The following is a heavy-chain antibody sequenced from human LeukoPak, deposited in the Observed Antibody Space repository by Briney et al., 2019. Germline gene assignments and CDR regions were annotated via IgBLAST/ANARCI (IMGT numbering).Heavy chain of an antibody. V-gene: IGHV4-34*01. J-gene: IGHJ4*02. Sequence: SETLSLTCAVYGGSFSGYDWSWIRQPPGKGLEWIGEINHSGSTNYNPDLKSRVTISVDTSKNQFSLKLSSVTAADTAVYYCARGGSKGIAAAGESDYWGQGTLVTVSS. CDR3: ARGGSKGIAAAGESDY. CDR1: GGSFSGYD. D-gene: IGHD6-13*01. CDR2: INHSGST.